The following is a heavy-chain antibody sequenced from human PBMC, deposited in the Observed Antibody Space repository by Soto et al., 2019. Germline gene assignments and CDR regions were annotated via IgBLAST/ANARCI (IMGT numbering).Heavy chain of an antibody. CDR3: ARGSTYYYDSSGSTIPDN. J-gene: IGHJ4*02. CDR2: IIPIFGTA. D-gene: IGHD3-22*01. CDR1: GGTFSSYA. V-gene: IGHV1-69*01. Sequence: QVQLVQSGAEVKKPGSSVKVSCKASGGTFSSYAISWVRQAPGQELEWMGGIIPIFGTANYAQKFQGRVTITADESTSTAYMELSSLRSEDTAVYYCARGSTYYYDSSGSTIPDNWGQGTLVTVSS.